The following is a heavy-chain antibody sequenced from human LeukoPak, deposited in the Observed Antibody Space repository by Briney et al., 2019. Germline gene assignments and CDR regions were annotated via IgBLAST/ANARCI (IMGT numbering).Heavy chain of an antibody. CDR3: ARGPFMVRGVIAY. CDR2: ISSSSSYI. Sequence: GGSLRLSCAASGFTFSSYSMNWVRQAPGKELEWVSSISSSSSYIYYADSVKGRFTISRDNAKNSLYLQMNSLRAEDTAVYYCARGPFMVRGVIAYWGQGTLVTVSS. V-gene: IGHV3-21*01. D-gene: IGHD3-10*01. CDR1: GFTFSSYS. J-gene: IGHJ4*02.